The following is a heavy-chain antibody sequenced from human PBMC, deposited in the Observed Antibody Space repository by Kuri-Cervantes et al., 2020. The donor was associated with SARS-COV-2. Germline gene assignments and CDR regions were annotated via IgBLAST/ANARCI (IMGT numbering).Heavy chain of an antibody. Sequence: GSLRLSCAVSGYSISSGYYWGWIRQPPGEGLEWIGSIYHSGSTYYNPSLKSRVTISVDTSKNQFSLKLSSVTAADTAVYYCARSGSYSYYFDYWGQGTPVTVSS. V-gene: IGHV4-38-2*01. J-gene: IGHJ4*02. CDR1: GYSISSGYY. D-gene: IGHD1-26*01. CDR2: IYHSGST. CDR3: ARSGSYSYYFDY.